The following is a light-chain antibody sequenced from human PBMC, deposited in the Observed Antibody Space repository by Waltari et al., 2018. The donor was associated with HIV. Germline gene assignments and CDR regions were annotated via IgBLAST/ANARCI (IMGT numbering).Light chain of an antibody. J-gene: IGLJ3*02. Sequence: TQPPSVSGAPGQSVSISCSGTASNIGAGFDVPWSRHSPRPAPKLVIFGATVRPSGVTDRFSGSRSLNSVSLDISGLRAEDAGDYYCQSYDISLTGLWVFGGGTKLTVL. CDR2: GAT. CDR3: QSYDISLTGLWV. V-gene: IGLV1-40*01. CDR1: ASNIGAGFD.